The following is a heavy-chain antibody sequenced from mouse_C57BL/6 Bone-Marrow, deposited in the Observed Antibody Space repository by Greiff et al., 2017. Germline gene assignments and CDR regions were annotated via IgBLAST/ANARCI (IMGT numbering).Heavy chain of an antibody. D-gene: IGHD2-12*01. Sequence: VQLQQPGAELVKPGASVKMSCKASGYTFTSYWITWVKQRPGQGLEWIGDIYPGSGSTNYNEKFKSKATLTVVTSSSTAYMQLSSLTSEDSAVYDCARKRYPYWYFDVWGTGTTGTVAS. J-gene: IGHJ1*03. CDR1: GYTFTSYW. V-gene: IGHV1-55*01. CDR2: IYPGSGST. CDR3: ARKRYPYWYFDV.